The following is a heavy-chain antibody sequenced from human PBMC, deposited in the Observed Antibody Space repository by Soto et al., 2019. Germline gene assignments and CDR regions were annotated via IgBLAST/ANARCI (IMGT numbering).Heavy chain of an antibody. Sequence: QDQLVQSGAEVKKPGSSVKVSCKASGGTFSSHTFSWVRQAPGQWLEWMGRIIPALGTATYAQKFQGRVTITADESATRVYMELNSLRSEDTAVYYCARPDFGDYWYFDLWGCGTLVTVSS. V-gene: IGHV1-69*08. J-gene: IGHJ2*01. D-gene: IGHD4-17*01. CDR3: ARPDFGDYWYFDL. CDR2: IIPALGTA. CDR1: GGTFSSHT.